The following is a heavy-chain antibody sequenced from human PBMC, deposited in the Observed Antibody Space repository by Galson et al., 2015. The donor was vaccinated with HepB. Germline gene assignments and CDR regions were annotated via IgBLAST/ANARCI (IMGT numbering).Heavy chain of an antibody. Sequence: SLRLSCAASGFTFSNAWMNWVRQAPGKGLEWVGRIKSKTDGGTTDYAAPVKGRFTISRDDSKNTLYLQMNSLKTEDTAVYYCTTDGSYSGSYYVRDAFDIWGQGTMVTVSS. D-gene: IGHD1-26*01. CDR1: GFTFSNAW. CDR3: TTDGSYSGSYYVRDAFDI. J-gene: IGHJ3*02. V-gene: IGHV3-15*07. CDR2: IKSKTDGGTT.